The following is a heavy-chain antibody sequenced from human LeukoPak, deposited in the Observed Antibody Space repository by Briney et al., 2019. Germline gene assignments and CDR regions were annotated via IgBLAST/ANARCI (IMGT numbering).Heavy chain of an antibody. D-gene: IGHD6-13*01. V-gene: IGHV3-48*03. CDR2: ISSSGSTI. CDR3: AKEGWYSSSAPKQPFDY. J-gene: IGHJ4*02. CDR1: GFTFSSYE. Sequence: PGGSLRLSCAASGFTFSSYEMNWVRQAPGKGLEWVSYISSSGSTIYYADSVKGRFTISRDNSKNTLYLQMNSLRAEDTAVYYCAKEGWYSSSAPKQPFDYWGQGTLVTVSS.